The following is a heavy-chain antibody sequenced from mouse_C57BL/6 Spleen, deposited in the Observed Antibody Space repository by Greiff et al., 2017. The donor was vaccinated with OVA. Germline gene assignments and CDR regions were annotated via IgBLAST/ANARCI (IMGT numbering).Heavy chain of an antibody. D-gene: IGHD1-1*01. CDR1: GYTFTSYW. CDR3: ASPSITTVVPFDY. Sequence: VQLQQPGTELVKPGASVKLSCKASGYTFTSYWMHWVKQRPGQGLEWIGNINPSNGGTNYNEKFKSKATLTVDKSSSTAYMQLSSLTSEDSVVYYCASPSITTVVPFDYWGQGTTLTVSS. J-gene: IGHJ2*01. V-gene: IGHV1-53*01. CDR2: INPSNGGT.